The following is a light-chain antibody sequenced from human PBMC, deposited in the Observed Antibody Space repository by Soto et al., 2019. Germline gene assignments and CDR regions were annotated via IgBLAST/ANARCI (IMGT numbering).Light chain of an antibody. CDR3: QQGHSFPFT. CDR1: QSISTW. Sequence: DIQMTQSPSSVSAAVGDRVTITCRASQSISTWLAWYQQKPGKAPNLLIYAAYSLHSEVPSRFRGSRSGTDFNLTIDGLQPEDFATYFCQQGHSFPFTFGHGTKVDIK. CDR2: AAY. J-gene: IGKJ3*01. V-gene: IGKV1-12*01.